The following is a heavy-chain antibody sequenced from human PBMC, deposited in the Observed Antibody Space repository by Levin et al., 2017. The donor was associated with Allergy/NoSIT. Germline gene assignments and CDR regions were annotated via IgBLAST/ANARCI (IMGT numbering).Heavy chain of an antibody. CDR1: GYTFTSYG. CDR2: ISTYNGIT. Sequence: ASVKVSCKASGYTFTSYGITWVRQAPGQGLEWMGWISTYNGITDYAQKLQGRVTLTTDTSTTTAYMEGSLYLQMNSLRADDTAIYYCARGPEVWGQGTPVTVSS. CDR3: ARGPEV. J-gene: IGHJ4*02. V-gene: IGHV1-18*01.